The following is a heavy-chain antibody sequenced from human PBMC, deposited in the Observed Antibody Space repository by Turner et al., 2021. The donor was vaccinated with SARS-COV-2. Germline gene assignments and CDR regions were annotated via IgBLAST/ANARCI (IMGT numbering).Heavy chain of an antibody. D-gene: IGHD3-3*01. V-gene: IGHV4-39*01. CDR2: IYYSGST. CDR1: GGSISTSSYY. CDR3: ARTYYDFWSGYYGTPGYFDY. Sequence: QLQLQESGPGLAKPSETLSLTCTASGGSISTSSYYWGWIRQPPGKGLEWIGSIYYSGSTYYNPSLKSRVTISVDTSKNQFSLKLSSVTAADTAVYYCARTYYDFWSGYYGTPGYFDYWGQGTLVTVSS. J-gene: IGHJ4*02.